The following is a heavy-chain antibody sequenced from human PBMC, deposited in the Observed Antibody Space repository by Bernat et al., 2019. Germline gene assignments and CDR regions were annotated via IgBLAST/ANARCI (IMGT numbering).Heavy chain of an antibody. CDR3: TRQEGYGDYPDY. J-gene: IGHJ4*02. V-gene: IGHV3-73*01. Sequence: EVQLVESGGGLVQPGGSLRLSCAASGFTFSDHYMDWVRQASGKGLEWVGRIRSKANSYATAYGASVTGRFTISRDDSKNTAYLQMNSLKTEDTAVYYCTRQEGYGDYPDYRGQGTLVTVSS. CDR1: GFTFSDHY. D-gene: IGHD4-17*01. CDR2: IRSKANSYAT.